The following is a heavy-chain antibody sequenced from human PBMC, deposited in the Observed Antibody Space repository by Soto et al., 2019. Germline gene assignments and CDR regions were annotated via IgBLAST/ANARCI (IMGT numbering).Heavy chain of an antibody. V-gene: IGHV4-59*01. CDR2: IFYTGST. Sequence: SETLSLTCTVSGGSISAYYWSWIRQPPGKGLEWLGYIFYTGSTDYNPSLKGRVTISVDTSKNQFSLKLTSVTAADTAVYYCARLNRGTYDYWGQGVLVTVSS. J-gene: IGHJ4*02. CDR3: ARLNRGTYDY. CDR1: GGSISAYY.